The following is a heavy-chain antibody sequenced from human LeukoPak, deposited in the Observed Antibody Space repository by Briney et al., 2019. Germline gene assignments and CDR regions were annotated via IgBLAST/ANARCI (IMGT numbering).Heavy chain of an antibody. CDR3: ARDSYGDYVPGYFDY. Sequence: SVKVSCKASGGTFNSYAISWVRQAPGQGLEGMGRIITIFGTANYAQKFQGRVTITTDESTSKDYIEVSSLRSEDTAVYYCARDSYGDYVPGYFDYWGQGTLVTVSS. J-gene: IGHJ4*02. D-gene: IGHD4-17*01. CDR1: GGTFNSYA. V-gene: IGHV1-69*05. CDR2: IITIFGTA.